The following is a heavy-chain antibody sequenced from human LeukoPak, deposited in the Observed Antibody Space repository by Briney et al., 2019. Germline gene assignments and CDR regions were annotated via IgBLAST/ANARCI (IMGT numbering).Heavy chain of an antibody. J-gene: IGHJ5*02. V-gene: IGHV3-21*01. D-gene: IGHD4-17*01. Sequence: PGRSLRLSCAASGFTFSSYSMSWVRQAPGNGLEWVSSISSSRSYIYYADSVKGRFTISRDNAKNSLYLQMNRLRAEDTAVYYCARDFAYADWFDPWGQGTLVTVSS. CDR3: ARDFAYADWFDP. CDR2: ISSSRSYI. CDR1: GFTFSSYS.